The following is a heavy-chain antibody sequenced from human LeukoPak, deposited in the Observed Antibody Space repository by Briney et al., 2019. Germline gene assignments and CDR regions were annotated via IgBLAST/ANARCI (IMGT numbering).Heavy chain of an antibody. CDR3: ARDRWELSSYDAFDI. V-gene: IGHV3-66*01. CDR1: GFTFSSYG. Sequence: GGSLRLSCAASGFTFSSYGMHWVRQAPGKGLEWVSVIYSGGSTYYADSVKGRFTISRDNSKNTLYLQMNSLRAEDTAVYYCARDRWELSSYDAFDIWGQGTMVTVSS. J-gene: IGHJ3*02. CDR2: IYSGGST. D-gene: IGHD1-26*01.